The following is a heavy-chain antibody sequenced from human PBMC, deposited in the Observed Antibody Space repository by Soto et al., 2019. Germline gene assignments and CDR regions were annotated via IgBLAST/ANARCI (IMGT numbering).Heavy chain of an antibody. CDR3: VGGIAARPLGY. CDR1: GGSISSGGYS. J-gene: IGHJ4*02. V-gene: IGHV4-30-2*01. Sequence: QLQLQESGSGLVKPSQTLSLTCAVSGGSISSGGYSWSWIRQPPGKGLEWIGYIYHSGSTYYNPSRKSRGPISGDRSKNQFSLKLSSVTAADTAVYYCVGGIAARPLGYWGQGTLVTVSS. CDR2: IYHSGST. D-gene: IGHD6-6*01.